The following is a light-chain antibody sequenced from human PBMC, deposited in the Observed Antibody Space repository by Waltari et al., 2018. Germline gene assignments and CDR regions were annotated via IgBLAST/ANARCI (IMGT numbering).Light chain of an antibody. CDR3: QQHGTLPAT. J-gene: IGKJ1*01. CDR2: RAS. CDR1: QTVGSSS. Sequence: EIVLTQSPGTASLSPGERVTLSCRASQTVGSSSLAWYQPKPGQAPRLVIYRASRRATGFPDRFSGSGSGTEFSLTISRLEPEDFAVYYCQQHGTLPATFGQGTKVEIK. V-gene: IGKV3-20*01.